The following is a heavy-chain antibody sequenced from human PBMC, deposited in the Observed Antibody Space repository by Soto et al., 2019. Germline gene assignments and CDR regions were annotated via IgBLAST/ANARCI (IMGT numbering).Heavy chain of an antibody. V-gene: IGHV3-23*04. Sequence: EVQLVESGGGLVTPGGSLRLSCAASGFTFSTYTMNWVRQAPGKGLEWVSAVSGPGDITYYADSVKGRFTISRDNSRNTAYLQLNSLRAEDTAVYFCANRNSFFDSWGQGTLVTVSS. CDR3: ANRNSFFDS. D-gene: IGHD1-26*01. J-gene: IGHJ4*02. CDR1: GFTFSTYT. CDR2: VSGPGDIT.